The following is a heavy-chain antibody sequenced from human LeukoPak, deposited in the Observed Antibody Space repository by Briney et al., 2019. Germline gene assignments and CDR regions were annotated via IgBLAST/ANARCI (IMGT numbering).Heavy chain of an antibody. V-gene: IGHV3-43*02. CDR3: AKDITVHGAGGVFDY. D-gene: IGHD4/OR15-4a*01. CDR1: GFTFSSYD. Sequence: GGSLRLSCAVSGFTFSSYDMNWVRQAPGKGLEWVSLITWDGHITYYSDSMKGRFTVSRDNSKNSLYLQMNSLRTEDTALYYCAKDITVHGAGGVFDYWGQGALVTVS. J-gene: IGHJ4*02. CDR2: ITWDGHIT.